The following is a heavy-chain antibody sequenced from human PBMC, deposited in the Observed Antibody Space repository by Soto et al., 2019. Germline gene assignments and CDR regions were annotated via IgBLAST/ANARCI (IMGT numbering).Heavy chain of an antibody. CDR3: ARSSRGGNASYFNL. CDR1: GFSVGSNY. J-gene: IGHJ2*01. D-gene: IGHD2-15*01. CDR2: IYSGGTT. Sequence: EVQLVETGGGLIQPGGSLRLSCAASGFSVGSNYMSWVRQAPGKGLEWVSVIYSGGTTHDADSVKGRFTISRDTSKNTLYLQMNSVRAEDTAVYYCARSSRGGNASYFNLWGRGTLVTVSS. V-gene: IGHV3-53*02.